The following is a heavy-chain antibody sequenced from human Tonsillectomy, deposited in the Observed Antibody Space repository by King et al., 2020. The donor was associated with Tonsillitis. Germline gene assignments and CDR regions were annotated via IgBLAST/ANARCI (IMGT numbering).Heavy chain of an antibody. CDR1: GFSFSNYG. D-gene: IGHD3-22*01. Sequence: VQLVESGGGVVQPGRSLRLSCAASGFSFSNYGMHWVRQAPGKGLEWVAGILYDGSNKYYADSVRGQFSISRDNSKNTLFLQMNSLRAEDTAVYYCAKDNHYYASTGYYDFDYWGQGTLVTVSS. V-gene: IGHV3-30*18. CDR3: AKDNHYYASTGYYDFDY. J-gene: IGHJ4*02. CDR2: ILYDGSNK.